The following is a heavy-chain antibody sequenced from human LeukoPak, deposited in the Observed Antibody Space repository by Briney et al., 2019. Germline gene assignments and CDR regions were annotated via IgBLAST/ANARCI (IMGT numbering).Heavy chain of an antibody. CDR2: IYYSGST. V-gene: IGHV4-59*08. CDR1: GGSISSYY. CDR3: ARHGGGILFDY. D-gene: IGHD2-15*01. Sequence: KPSETLSLTCTVSGGSISSYYWSWIRQPPGKGLEWIGYIYYSGSTNYNPSLKSRVTISVDTSKNRFSLKLSSVTAADTAVYYCARHGGGILFDYWGQGTLVTVSS. J-gene: IGHJ4*02.